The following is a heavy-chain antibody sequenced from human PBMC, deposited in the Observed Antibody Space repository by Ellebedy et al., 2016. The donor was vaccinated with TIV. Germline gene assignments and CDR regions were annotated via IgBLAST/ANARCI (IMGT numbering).Heavy chain of an antibody. Sequence: GESLKISCAASGFTFSSYSMNWVRQAPGKGLEWVSSISSSSSYIYYADSVKGRFTISRDNAKNSLYLQMNSLRAEDTAVYYCARDPSAMGYYYGMDVWGQGTTVTVSS. CDR3: ARDPSAMGYYYGMDV. CDR1: GFTFSSYS. V-gene: IGHV3-21*01. J-gene: IGHJ6*02. D-gene: IGHD5-18*01. CDR2: ISSSSSYI.